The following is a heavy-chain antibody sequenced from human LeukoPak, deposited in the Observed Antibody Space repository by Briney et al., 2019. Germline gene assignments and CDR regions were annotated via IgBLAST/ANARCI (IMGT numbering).Heavy chain of an antibody. D-gene: IGHD2-2*01. J-gene: IGHJ5*02. CDR1: GGSISSYY. CDR2: IYTSRST. CDR3: ACLSTSVNWFDP. Sequence: SETLSLTCTVSGGSISSYYWSWIRQPPGKGLWWIEYIYTSRSTNYTPYHKSRVTISVTTSKNQSSLKLSLVTAAETAVYYCACLSTSVNWFDPWGQGTLVTVSS. V-gene: IGHV4-4*09.